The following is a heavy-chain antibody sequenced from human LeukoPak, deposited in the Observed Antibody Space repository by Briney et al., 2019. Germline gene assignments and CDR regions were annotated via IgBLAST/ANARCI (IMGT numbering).Heavy chain of an antibody. V-gene: IGHV3-7*01. CDR3: ARVLTGRDY. D-gene: IGHD3-9*01. CDR2: IKQDGSEK. J-gene: IGHJ4*02. CDR1: GLTFSSYW. Sequence: PGGSLRLSCAASGLTFSSYWMSWVRQAPGKGLEWVANIKQDGSEKYYVDSVKGRFTISRDNAKNSLYLQMNSLRAEDTAVYYCARVLTGRDYWGQGTLVTASS.